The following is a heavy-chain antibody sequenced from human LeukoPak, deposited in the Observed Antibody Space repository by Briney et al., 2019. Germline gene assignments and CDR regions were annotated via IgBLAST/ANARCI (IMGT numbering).Heavy chain of an antibody. Sequence: GGSLRLSCAASGFTFSSYSMNWVRQAPGKGLEWVSVISGSGGTTSYADSVSGRFTISRDNSKNTLYLQMSTLRAEDTAVYYCAKGSAYGSGWCDYWGHGTLVTVSS. CDR2: ISGSGGTT. D-gene: IGHD6-19*01. CDR1: GFTFSSYS. CDR3: AKGSAYGSGWCDY. J-gene: IGHJ4*01. V-gene: IGHV3-23*01.